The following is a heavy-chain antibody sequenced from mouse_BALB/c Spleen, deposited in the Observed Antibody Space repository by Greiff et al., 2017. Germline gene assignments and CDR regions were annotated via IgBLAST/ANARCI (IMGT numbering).Heavy chain of an antibody. CDR3: ARDSYDHAMDY. D-gene: IGHD2-12*01. V-gene: IGHV1-87*01. Sequence: VQLQQSGAELARPGASVKLSCKASSYTFTSYWMQWVKQRPGQGLEWIGAIYPGDGDTRYTQKFKGKATLTADKSSSTAYMQLSSLASEDSAVYYCARDSYDHAMDYWGQGTSVTVSS. J-gene: IGHJ4*01. CDR1: SYTFTSYW. CDR2: IYPGDGDT.